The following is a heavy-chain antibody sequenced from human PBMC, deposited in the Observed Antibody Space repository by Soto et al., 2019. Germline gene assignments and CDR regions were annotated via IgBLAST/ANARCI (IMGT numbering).Heavy chain of an antibody. CDR2: FYYSGST. CDR1: GGSINNYY. Sequence: PSETLSLTCTVSGGSINNYYWSWIRQPPGKGLEWIGYFYYSGSTNYNPSLKSRVTISVDTSKNQFSLKLSSVTAADTAVYYCARSPDFWCQGILVTVSS. CDR3: ARSPDF. V-gene: IGHV4-59*01. J-gene: IGHJ4*02.